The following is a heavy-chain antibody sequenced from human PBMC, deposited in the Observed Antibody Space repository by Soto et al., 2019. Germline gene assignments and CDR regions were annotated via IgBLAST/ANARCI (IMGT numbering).Heavy chain of an antibody. J-gene: IGHJ4*02. Sequence: EVQLLESGGGLVQPGGCLRLSCAASGFTFSSYAMRWVRQAPVKGLEWVSAISGSGGSTYYADSVKGRFTISRDNSKNTLYLQMNSLRAEDTAVYYCARLGSGSYYDYWGQGTLVTVSS. V-gene: IGHV3-23*01. CDR3: ARLGSGSYYDY. D-gene: IGHD1-26*01. CDR1: GFTFSSYA. CDR2: ISGSGGST.